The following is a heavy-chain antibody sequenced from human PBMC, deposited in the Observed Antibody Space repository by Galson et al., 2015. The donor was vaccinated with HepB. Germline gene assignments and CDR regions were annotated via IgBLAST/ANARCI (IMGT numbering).Heavy chain of an antibody. Sequence: SVKVSCKASGYTFTSYAMHWVRQAPGQRLEWMGWINAGNGNTIYSQKFQGRVTITRDTSASTAYMELSSLRSEDTAVYYCARSGVGIAVAGTWGYWGQGTLVTVSS. D-gene: IGHD6-19*01. CDR3: ARSGVGIAVAGTWGY. CDR1: GYTFTSYA. V-gene: IGHV1-3*01. J-gene: IGHJ4*02. CDR2: INAGNGNT.